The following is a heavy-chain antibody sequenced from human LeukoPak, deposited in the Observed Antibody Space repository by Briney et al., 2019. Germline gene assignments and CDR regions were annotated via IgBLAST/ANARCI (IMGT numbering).Heavy chain of an antibody. CDR3: ARFGGDIVVVPAEDWFDP. V-gene: IGHV4-38-2*02. Sequence: SETLSLTCTVSGYSISSGYYWGWIRQPPGKGLEWIGSIYHSGSTYYNPSLKSRVTISVDTSKNQFSLKLSSVTAADTAVYYCARFGGDIVVVPAEDWFDPWGQGTLVTVSS. D-gene: IGHD2-2*01. J-gene: IGHJ5*02. CDR2: IYHSGST. CDR1: GYSISSGYY.